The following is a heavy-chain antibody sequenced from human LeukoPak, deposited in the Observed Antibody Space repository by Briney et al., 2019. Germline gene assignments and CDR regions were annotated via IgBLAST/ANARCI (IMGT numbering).Heavy chain of an antibody. D-gene: IGHD5-24*01. Sequence: GGSLRLSCAASGFTFSSYAMSWVRQAPGKGLEWVSVISSSGDSTYYADSVKGRFTISRDNSKNTLYLQMNSLRAEDTAVYYCAREMATTLDYWGQGTLVTVSS. J-gene: IGHJ4*02. V-gene: IGHV3-23*01. CDR2: ISSSGDST. CDR3: AREMATTLDY. CDR1: GFTFSSYA.